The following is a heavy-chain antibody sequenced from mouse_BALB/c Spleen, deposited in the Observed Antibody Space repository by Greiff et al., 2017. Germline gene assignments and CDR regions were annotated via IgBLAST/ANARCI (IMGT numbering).Heavy chain of an antibody. CDR3: ARHGRELGYFDY. CDR2: FYPGGGSI. V-gene: IGHV1-62-2*01. J-gene: IGHJ2*01. Sequence: VQLGESGAGLVKPGASVKLSCKASGYTFTEYIIHWVKQRSGQGLEWIGWFYPGGGSIKYNEKFKDKATLTADKSSSTVYMELSRLTSEGSAVYFCARHGRELGYFDYWGQGTTLTVSS. CDR1: GYTFTEYI.